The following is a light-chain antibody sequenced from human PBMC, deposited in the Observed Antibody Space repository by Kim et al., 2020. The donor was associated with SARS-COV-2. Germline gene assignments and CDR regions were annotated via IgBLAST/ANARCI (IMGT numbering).Light chain of an antibody. Sequence: PGEEAAPSCRATQSVSSTYLAWYQQKPGQAPRLLVYGASSRATGIPDRFSGSGSGTDFTLTISRLEPEDFAVYYCQQYGSSPWTFGQGTKVDIK. CDR3: QQYGSSPWT. V-gene: IGKV3-20*01. CDR2: GAS. CDR1: QSVSSTY. J-gene: IGKJ1*01.